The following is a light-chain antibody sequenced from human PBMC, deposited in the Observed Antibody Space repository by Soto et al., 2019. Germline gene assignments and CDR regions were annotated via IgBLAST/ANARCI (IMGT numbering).Light chain of an antibody. CDR2: AAS. CDR1: QSISSY. J-gene: IGKJ1*01. CDR3: QQSYSTPPT. Sequence: DIQVTQTKSSLSASVGDRVTITCRASQSISSYLNWYQQKPGKAPKLLIYAASSLQSGVPSRFSGSGSGTDFTLTISSLQPEDFATYYCQQSYSTPPTFCQGTKVDIK. V-gene: IGKV1-39*01.